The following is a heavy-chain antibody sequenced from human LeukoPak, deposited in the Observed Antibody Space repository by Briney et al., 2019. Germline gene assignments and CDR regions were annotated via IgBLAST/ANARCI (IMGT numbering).Heavy chain of an antibody. J-gene: IGHJ4*02. CDR2: IYYSGST. V-gene: IGHV4-30-4*01. Sequence: SETLSLPCTFSGGSISSGDLYWSWIRQPPGKGLEWIGYIYYSGSTYYNPSLKSRVTISVDTSKNQFSLKLSSLTAADTAVYCCASGGWELPFDYWGQGTLVTVSS. CDR3: ASGGWELPFDY. D-gene: IGHD1-26*01. CDR1: GGSISSGDLY.